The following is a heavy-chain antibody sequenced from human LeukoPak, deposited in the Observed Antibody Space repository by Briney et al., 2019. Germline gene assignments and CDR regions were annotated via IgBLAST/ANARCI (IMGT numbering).Heavy chain of an antibody. J-gene: IGHJ5*02. CDR2: IYYSGST. CDR1: GGSISSGGYY. CDR3: ARDGGIAAAGGWFDP. V-gene: IGHV4-31*03. D-gene: IGHD6-13*01. Sequence: PSQTLSLTCTVSGGSISSGGYYWSWIRQHPGKGPEWIGYIYYSGSTYYNPSLKSRVAISVDTSKNQFSLKLSSVTAADTAVYYCARDGGIAAAGGWFDPWGQGTLVTVSS.